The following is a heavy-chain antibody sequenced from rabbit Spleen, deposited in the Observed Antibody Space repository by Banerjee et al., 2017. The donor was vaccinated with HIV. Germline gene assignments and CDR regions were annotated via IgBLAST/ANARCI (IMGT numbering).Heavy chain of an antibody. J-gene: IGHJ3*01. CDR2: IGVGSSGST. D-gene: IGHD4-1*01. Sequence: QEQLVESGGGLVQPEGSLTLTCTASGFSFNSNYYLHWVRQAPGKGLEWIAKIGVGSSGSTAYASWAKGRFTISKSTSLNTVTLQMTSLTAADTATYFCARGAAYSSGWGALDLWGQGTLVTVS. CDR1: GFSFNSNYY. CDR3: ARGAAYSSGWGALDL. V-gene: IGHV1S45*01.